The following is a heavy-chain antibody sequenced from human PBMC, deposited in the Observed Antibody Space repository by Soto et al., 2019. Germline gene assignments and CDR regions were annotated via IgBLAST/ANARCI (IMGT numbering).Heavy chain of an antibody. CDR1: GFTFSDYY. D-gene: IGHD2-15*01. V-gene: IGHV3-11*01. Sequence: QVQLVESGGGLVKPGGSLRLSCAASGFTFSDYYMSWIRQAPGKGLEWVSYISSSGSTIYYADSVKGRFTISMDNAKNSLYLQMNSLRAEDTAVYYCARICSGGSCYFFRGLGPDYWGQGTLVTVSS. CDR2: ISSSGSTI. J-gene: IGHJ4*02. CDR3: ARICSGGSCYFFRGLGPDY.